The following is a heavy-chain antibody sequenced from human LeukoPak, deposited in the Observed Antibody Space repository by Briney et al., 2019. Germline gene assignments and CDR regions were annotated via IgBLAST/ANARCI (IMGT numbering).Heavy chain of an antibody. J-gene: IGHJ4*02. D-gene: IGHD2-8*01. Sequence: PSETLSLTCSVSGGSIRNHHWTWIRQSPGKGLEWIGHVFFTEGTNYSPSLRGRITISADRSKNQIYLKLGSETAADTAVYYCARELYHFDRWGQGALVTVSS. CDR1: GGSIRNHH. CDR2: VFFTEGT. V-gene: IGHV4-59*11. CDR3: ARELYHFDR.